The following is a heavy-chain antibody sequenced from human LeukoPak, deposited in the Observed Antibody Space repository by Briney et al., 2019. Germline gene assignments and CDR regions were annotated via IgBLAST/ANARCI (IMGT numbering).Heavy chain of an antibody. CDR1: GFTFSSYA. CDR3: AKASSSSVGSYPEYYYYYYGMDV. CDR2: ISGSGGGT. V-gene: IGHV3-23*01. Sequence: PGGSLRLSCAASGFTFSSYAMSWVRQAPGKGLEWVSAISGSGGGTYYADAMKGRFSISRDNSKNTLYLQMNSLRAEDTAVYYCAKASSSSVGSYPEYYYYYYGMDVWGQGTTVTVSS. D-gene: IGHD1-26*01. J-gene: IGHJ6*02.